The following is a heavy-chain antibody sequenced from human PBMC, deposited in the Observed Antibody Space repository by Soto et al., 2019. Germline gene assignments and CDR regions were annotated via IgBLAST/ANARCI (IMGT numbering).Heavy chain of an antibody. CDR3: ARDRIQNYYGSGSYYTDRFFDY. D-gene: IGHD3-10*01. J-gene: IGHJ4*02. V-gene: IGHV4-31*03. CDR1: GGSISSGGYY. Sequence: PSETLSLTCTVSGGSISSGGYYWSWIRQHPGKGLEWIGYIYYSGSTYYNPSLKSRVTISVDTSKNQFSLKLSSVTAADTAVYYCARDRIQNYYGSGSYYTDRFFDYWGQGTLVTVSS. CDR2: IYYSGST.